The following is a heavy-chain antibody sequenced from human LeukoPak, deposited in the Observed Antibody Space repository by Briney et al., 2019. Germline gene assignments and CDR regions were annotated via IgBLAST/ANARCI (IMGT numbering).Heavy chain of an antibody. CDR1: GYTFTSYA. Sequence: ASVKVSCKASGYTFTSYAMHWVRQAPGQRLEWMGWINAGNGNTKYSQKFQGRVTITRDTSASTAYMELSSLGSEDTAVYYCARDPLLWFGELYLDYWGQGTLVTVSS. J-gene: IGHJ4*02. V-gene: IGHV1-3*01. CDR3: ARDPLLWFGELYLDY. CDR2: INAGNGNT. D-gene: IGHD3-10*01.